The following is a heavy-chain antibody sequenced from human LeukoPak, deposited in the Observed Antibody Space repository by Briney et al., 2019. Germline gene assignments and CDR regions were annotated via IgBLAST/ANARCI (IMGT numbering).Heavy chain of an antibody. D-gene: IGHD2-2*01. V-gene: IGHV3-23*01. CDR2: ISGSGGST. J-gene: IGHJ4*02. CDR1: GFTFSSYW. CDR3: AKDEDCSSTSCYVDYFDY. Sequence: PGGSLRLSCAASGFTFSSYWMSWVRQAPGKGLEWVSAISGSGGSTYYADSVKGRFTISRDNSKNTLYLQMNSLRAGDTAVYYCAKDEDCSSTSCYVDYFDYWGQGTLVTVSS.